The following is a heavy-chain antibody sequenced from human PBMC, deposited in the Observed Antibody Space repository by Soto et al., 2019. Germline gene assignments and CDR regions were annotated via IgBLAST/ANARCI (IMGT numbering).Heavy chain of an antibody. Sequence: QVQLQESGPGLLKPSETLSLTCTVSGASMNDYYGSWIRQSPGKGLEHIGYLHYNGFAEYSPSLRSRVSISMDTSKNQFSLKLSSVTAADTAIYYCARSGHIFAGAFWGQGILVTVSS. CDR1: GASMNDYY. CDR3: ARSGHIFAGAF. V-gene: IGHV4-59*01. CDR2: LHYNGFA. J-gene: IGHJ4*02. D-gene: IGHD3-16*01.